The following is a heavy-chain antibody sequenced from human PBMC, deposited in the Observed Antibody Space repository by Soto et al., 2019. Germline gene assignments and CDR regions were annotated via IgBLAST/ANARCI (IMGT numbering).Heavy chain of an antibody. CDR1: GFTFDDYT. CDR2: ISWDGGST. Sequence: PWGSLRLSCAASGFTFDDYTMHWVRQAPGKGLEWVSLISWDGGSTYYADSVKGRFTISRDNSKNSLYLQMNSLRTEDTALYYCAKGLRAGVLEWSRAREYYYYGMDVWGQGTTVSVSS. CDR3: AKGLRAGVLEWSRAREYYYYGMDV. V-gene: IGHV3-43*01. D-gene: IGHD3-3*01. J-gene: IGHJ6*02.